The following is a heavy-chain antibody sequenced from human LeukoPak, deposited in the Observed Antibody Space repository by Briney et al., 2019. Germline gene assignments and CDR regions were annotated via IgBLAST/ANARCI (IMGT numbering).Heavy chain of an antibody. CDR2: ISSSSSYI. Sequence: PGGSLRLSCAASGFTFSSYSMNWVRQAPGKGLEWVSSISSSSSYIYYADSVKGRFTISRDNAKNSLYLQMNSLRAEDTAVYYCARTSGSWGTTKEAFDYWGQGTLVTVSS. CDR3: ARTSGSWGTTKEAFDY. CDR1: GFTFSSYS. V-gene: IGHV3-21*01. J-gene: IGHJ4*02. D-gene: IGHD1-26*01.